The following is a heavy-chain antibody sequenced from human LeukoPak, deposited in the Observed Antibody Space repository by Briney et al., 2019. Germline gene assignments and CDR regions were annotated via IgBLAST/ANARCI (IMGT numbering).Heavy chain of an antibody. CDR2: IYPGDSDT. D-gene: IGHD6-13*01. CDR3: ARLQQQLFLNNWFDP. V-gene: IGHV5-51*01. J-gene: IGHJ5*02. Sequence: GESLKISCKGSGYSFTSYWIGWVRQMPGKGLEWMGIIYPGDSDTRYSPSFQGQVTISADKSISTAYLQWSSLEASDTAMYYCARLQQQLFLNNWFDPWGQGTLVTVSS. CDR1: GYSFTSYW.